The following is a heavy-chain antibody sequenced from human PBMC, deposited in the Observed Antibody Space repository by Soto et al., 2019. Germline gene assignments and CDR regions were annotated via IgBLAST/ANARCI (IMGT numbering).Heavy chain of an antibody. Sequence: SETLSLTCTVSGGSISSYYWSWIRQPPGKGLEWIGYIYYSGSTNYNPSLKSRVTISVDTSKNQFSLKLSSVTAADTAVYYCARGQGRYYHQILNWFDPWGQGTLVTVSS. J-gene: IGHJ5*02. CDR1: GGSISSYY. V-gene: IGHV4-59*12. CDR3: ARGQGRYYHQILNWFDP. D-gene: IGHD6-19*01. CDR2: IYYSGST.